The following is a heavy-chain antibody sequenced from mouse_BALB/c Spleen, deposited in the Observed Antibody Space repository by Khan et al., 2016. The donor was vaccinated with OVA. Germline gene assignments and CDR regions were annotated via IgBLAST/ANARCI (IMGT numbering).Heavy chain of an antibody. D-gene: IGHD1-3*01. J-gene: IGHJ3*01. Sequence: VQLQQSGTVLARPGASVKMSYKASGYTFTSYLIHWVKQRPGQGLEWIGDIFPGNNDTRYNQQFKDRAKLTAGTSASTAYMDLSSLTNEDSAVYYCTRGGYSSFAYWGQGTLVTVSA. CDR2: IFPGNNDT. CDR3: TRGGYSSFAY. V-gene: IGHV1-5*01. CDR1: GYTFTSYL.